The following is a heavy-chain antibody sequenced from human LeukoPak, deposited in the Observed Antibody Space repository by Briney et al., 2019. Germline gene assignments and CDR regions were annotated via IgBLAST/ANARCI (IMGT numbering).Heavy chain of an antibody. J-gene: IGHJ4*02. CDR3: VRRAYGSSYIDY. D-gene: IGHD2-21*01. Sequence: GRSLRLSCSASGLTFSSHAMNWVRQAPGKGLEFASGINPNGGSTYHADSVKGRFTISRDNSKDTLYLQMSSPRPDDTAVYFCVRRAYGSSYIDYWGRGALVTVSS. CDR1: GLTFSSHA. CDR2: INPNGGST. V-gene: IGHV3-64D*06.